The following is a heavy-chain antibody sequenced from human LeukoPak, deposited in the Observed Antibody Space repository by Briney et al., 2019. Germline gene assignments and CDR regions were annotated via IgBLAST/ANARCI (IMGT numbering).Heavy chain of an antibody. Sequence: GGSLRLSCAASRFTFSSFDMHWVRQAPGKGLEWVTFIRFDGSNKYYADSVKGRFTISRDNSKNTLYLQMSSLRPEDTAVCYCARQIGVSIDYWGQGTLVTVSS. CDR1: RFTFSSFD. J-gene: IGHJ4*02. V-gene: IGHV3-30*02. D-gene: IGHD5/OR15-5a*01. CDR2: IRFDGSNK. CDR3: ARQIGVSIDY.